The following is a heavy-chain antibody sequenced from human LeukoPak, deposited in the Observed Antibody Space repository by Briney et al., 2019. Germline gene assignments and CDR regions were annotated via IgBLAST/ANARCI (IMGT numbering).Heavy chain of an antibody. Sequence: PSETLSLTCTVSGGSISSYYWNWIRQPPGKGLEWFGYIFYSGRTNYNPSLKSRVTISVDTSKNQFSLKLSSVTAADTAVYYCARGYSYGLPLLFDPWGQGTLVTVSS. CDR2: IFYSGRT. V-gene: IGHV4-59*01. CDR3: ARGYSYGLPLLFDP. CDR1: GGSISSYY. D-gene: IGHD5-18*01. J-gene: IGHJ5*02.